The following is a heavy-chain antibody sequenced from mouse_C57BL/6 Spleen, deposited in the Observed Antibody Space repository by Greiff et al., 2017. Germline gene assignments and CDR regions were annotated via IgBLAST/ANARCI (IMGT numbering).Heavy chain of an antibody. J-gene: IGHJ2*01. CDR3: ARDDGYYEAPDY. D-gene: IGHD2-3*01. CDR2: IHPNRGST. V-gene: IGHV1-64*01. CDR1: GYTFTSYW. Sequence: QVQLQQPGAELVKPGASVKLSCKASGYTFTSYWMHWVKQRPGQGLEWIGMIHPNRGSTNYNEKFKSKATLTVDKSSSTAYMQLSSLTSEDSAVYYCARDDGYYEAPDYWGQGTTLTVSS.